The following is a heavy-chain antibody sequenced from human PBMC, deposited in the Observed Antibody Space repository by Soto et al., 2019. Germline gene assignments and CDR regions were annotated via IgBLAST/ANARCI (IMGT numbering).Heavy chain of an antibody. CDR1: GFTFSSYG. D-gene: IGHD3-3*01. V-gene: IGHV3-33*01. CDR3: ARGAGFAGSGYYYFDY. CDR2: IWYDGSNK. Sequence: PGGSLRLSCAASGFTFSSYGMHWVRQAPGKGLEWVAVIWYDGSNKYYADSVKGRFTISRDNSKNTLYLQMNSLRAEDTAVYYCARGAGFAGSGYYYFDYWGQGTLVTVSS. J-gene: IGHJ4*02.